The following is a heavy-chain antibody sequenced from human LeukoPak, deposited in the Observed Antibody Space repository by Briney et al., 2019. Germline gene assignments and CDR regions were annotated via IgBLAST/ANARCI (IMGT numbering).Heavy chain of an antibody. CDR1: GFTFSSYG. V-gene: IGHV3-7*01. CDR2: IKQDGSEK. Sequence: QAGGSLRLSCAASGFTFSSYGMHWVRQAPGKGLEWVANIKQDGSEKYYVDSVKGRFTISRDNAKNSLYLQMNSLRAEDTAVYYCARRGYSYGWDYWGQGTLVTVSS. CDR3: ARRGYSYGWDY. J-gene: IGHJ4*02. D-gene: IGHD5-18*01.